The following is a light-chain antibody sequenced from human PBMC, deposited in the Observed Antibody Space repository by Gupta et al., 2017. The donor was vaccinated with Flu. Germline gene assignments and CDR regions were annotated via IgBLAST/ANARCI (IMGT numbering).Light chain of an antibody. CDR1: TGPVTRGYY. V-gene: IGLV7-43*01. CDR2: STD. J-gene: IGLJ1*01. Sequence: PGGTVTVTCASSTGPVTRGYYPNWFQRTPGQAPRPLIYSTDRNYSWTPARFSGPLLGGKAALKLSAVQPEDEAEYFCLLYYGRALPLVFGTGTNITVL. CDR3: LLYYGRALPLV.